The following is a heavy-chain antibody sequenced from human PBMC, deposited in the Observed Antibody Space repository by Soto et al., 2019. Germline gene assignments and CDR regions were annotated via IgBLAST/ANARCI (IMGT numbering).Heavy chain of an antibody. J-gene: IGHJ4*01. CDR1: GFSFSDYY. D-gene: IGHD1-26*01. CDR3: AREGQWETYYSDF. CDR2: IKQDGSEK. Sequence: GGSLRLSCAASGFSFSDYYMTWIRQGPGKGLEWVASIKQDGSEKYYVDSVRGRFTISRDNAKNSLYLQMNSLRAEDTAVYYCAREGQWETYYSDFWGQRAHVTGSS. V-gene: IGHV3-7*01.